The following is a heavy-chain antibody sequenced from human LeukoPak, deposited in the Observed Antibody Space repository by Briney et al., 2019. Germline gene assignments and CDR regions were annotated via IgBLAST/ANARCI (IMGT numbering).Heavy chain of an antibody. Sequence: SETLSLTCAVYGGSFSGYYWSWIRQPPGKGLEWIGEINHSGSTNYNPSLKSRVTISVDTSKNQFSLKLSSVTAADTAVYYCASRGGFDWSDNWFDPWGQGTLVTVSS. CDR2: INHSGST. D-gene: IGHD3-9*01. CDR1: GGSFSGYY. J-gene: IGHJ5*02. V-gene: IGHV4-34*01. CDR3: ASRGGFDWSDNWFDP.